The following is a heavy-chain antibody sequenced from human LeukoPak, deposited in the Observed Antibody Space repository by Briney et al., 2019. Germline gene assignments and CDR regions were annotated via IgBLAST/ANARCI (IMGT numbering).Heavy chain of an antibody. CDR2: ITGSGNH. J-gene: IGHJ2*01. Sequence: GGSLRLSCAASGFDFSYHVMNWVRQAPGKGLEWVSSITGSGNHYADSVRGRFTISRDNARNSLYLQMNSLRAEDTAVYYCLRGGPKWYFDLWGRGTLVTVSS. CDR3: LRGGPKWYFDL. V-gene: IGHV3-21*01. CDR1: GFDFSYHV.